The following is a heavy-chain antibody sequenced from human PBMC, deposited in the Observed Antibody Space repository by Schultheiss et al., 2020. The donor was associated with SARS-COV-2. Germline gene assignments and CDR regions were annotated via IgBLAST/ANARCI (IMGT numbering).Heavy chain of an antibody. J-gene: IGHJ4*02. CDR1: GGSVSSGDHY. V-gene: IGHV4-30-4*01. CDR2: VYHSGST. D-gene: IGHD6-13*01. CDR3: GSLLYTSSWPVDY. Sequence: SETLSLTCSVSGGSVSSGDHYWSWIRQPPGKGLEWIGYVYHSGSTDYNPSLKSRLTISLDTSKNQFSLKLSSVTAADTAIYYCGSLLYTSSWPVDYWGQGSLVTVSS.